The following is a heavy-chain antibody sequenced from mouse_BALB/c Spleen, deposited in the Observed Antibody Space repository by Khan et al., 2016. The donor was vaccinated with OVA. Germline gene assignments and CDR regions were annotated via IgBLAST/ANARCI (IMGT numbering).Heavy chain of an antibody. D-gene: IGHD2-1*01. CDR2: IWTGGST. CDR1: GFSLTSYG. Sequence: QMQLEESGPGLVAPSQSLSITCTVSGFSLTSYGVHWVRQPPGKGLEWLGVIWTGGSTNYNSALMSRLSITKDNSKRQVFLKMNSLQTDDTAMYYCARYYGNYGWYFDVWGAGTTVTVSS. J-gene: IGHJ1*01. V-gene: IGHV2-9*02. CDR3: ARYYGNYGWYFDV.